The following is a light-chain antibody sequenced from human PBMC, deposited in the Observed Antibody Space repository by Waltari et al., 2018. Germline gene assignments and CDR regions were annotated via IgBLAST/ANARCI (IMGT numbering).Light chain of an antibody. CDR2: GVT. Sequence: QSALTQPPSASGSPGQSVTISCTGTSSDVGTYNYVSWYQQHPGKAPKLMIYGVTRRPSGVPYRFSCAKSGNTASLTVSGFQCDDYADYYCRSYADSNRLLFGGGTKLTGL. V-gene: IGLV2-8*01. CDR1: SSDVGTYNY. CDR3: RSYADSNRLL. J-gene: IGLJ2*01.